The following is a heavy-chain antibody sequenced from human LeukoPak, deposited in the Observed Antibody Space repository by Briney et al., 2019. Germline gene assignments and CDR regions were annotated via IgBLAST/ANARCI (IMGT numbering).Heavy chain of an antibody. J-gene: IGHJ4*02. CDR1: GGSISSYY. D-gene: IGHD5-18*01. V-gene: IGHV4-59*01. CDR3: ARMGGYSYGPAYYFDY. CDR2: IYYSGST. Sequence: PSETLSLTCTVSGGSISSYYWSWIRQPPGKGLEWIGYIYYSGSTNYNPSLKSRVTISVDTSKNQFSLKLSSVTAADTAVYYCARMGGYSYGPAYYFDYWGQGTLVTVSS.